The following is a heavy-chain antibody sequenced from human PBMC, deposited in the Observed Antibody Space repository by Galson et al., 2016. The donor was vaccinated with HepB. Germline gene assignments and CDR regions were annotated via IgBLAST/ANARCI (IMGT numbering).Heavy chain of an antibody. CDR2: ISSSSSYI. D-gene: IGHD3-3*01. CDR3: ARASYDFWSAYYFDY. J-gene: IGHJ4*02. V-gene: IGHV3-21*01. Sequence: KGLEWVSSISSSSSYIYYADSLKGRFTISRDNAKNSLYLQMNSLRAEDTAVYYCARASYDFWSAYYFDYWGQGTLVTVSS.